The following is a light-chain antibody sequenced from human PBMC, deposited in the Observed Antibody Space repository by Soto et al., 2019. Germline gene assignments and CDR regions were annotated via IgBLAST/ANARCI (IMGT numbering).Light chain of an antibody. CDR1: QSVGSG. Sequence: EIVMTQSPATLSVSRGERATLSCRASQSVGSGLSWYQQKPGQAPRLLIYGASTRATGIPARFSGSGSGTEFTLTLSSLQSEDYAVYYCQQYNTYSRAFGQGTKVDIK. CDR3: QQYNTYSRA. J-gene: IGKJ1*01. V-gene: IGKV3-15*01. CDR2: GAS.